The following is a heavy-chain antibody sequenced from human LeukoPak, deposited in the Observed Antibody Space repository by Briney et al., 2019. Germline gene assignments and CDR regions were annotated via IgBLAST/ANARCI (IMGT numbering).Heavy chain of an antibody. CDR2: ISSFSGTI. D-gene: IGHD3-16*01. V-gene: IGHV3-48*01. Sequence: GGSLRLSCAASGFTFSSYAMNWVRQAPGKGLEWVSYISSFSGTINYADSVKGRFTISRDNAKNSLYLQMNSLRAEDTAVYYCARDQGGVGYWGQGTLVTVSS. J-gene: IGHJ4*02. CDR3: ARDQGGVGY. CDR1: GFTFSSYA.